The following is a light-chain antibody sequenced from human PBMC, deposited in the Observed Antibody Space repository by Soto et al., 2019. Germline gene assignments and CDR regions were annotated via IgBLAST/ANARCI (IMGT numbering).Light chain of an antibody. CDR2: DAS. Sequence: DIQMTQSPSTLSASVGDRVTITCRASQSVSTWLAWYQQKPGKAPKLLIYDASSLESGVPSRFSGSGSGTEFTLTFSSLQPDDFATYYCQQYATYSWTFDQGTKVDIK. V-gene: IGKV1-5*01. J-gene: IGKJ1*01. CDR3: QQYATYSWT. CDR1: QSVSTW.